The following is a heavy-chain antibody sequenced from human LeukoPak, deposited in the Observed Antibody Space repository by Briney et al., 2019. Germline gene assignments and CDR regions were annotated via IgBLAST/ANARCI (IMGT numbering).Heavy chain of an antibody. CDR2: ISGRDGST. J-gene: IGHJ4*02. V-gene: IGHV3-23*01. Sequence: PGGSLRLSCAASGFSVSSNYMNWVRQPPGKGLEWVSAISGRDGSTYYADSVKGRFTISRDNSKSTLYLQMNSLRAEDTAVYYCATSSYGDRQGYWGQGTLVTVSS. CDR1: GFSVSSNY. CDR3: ATSSYGDRQGY. D-gene: IGHD4-17*01.